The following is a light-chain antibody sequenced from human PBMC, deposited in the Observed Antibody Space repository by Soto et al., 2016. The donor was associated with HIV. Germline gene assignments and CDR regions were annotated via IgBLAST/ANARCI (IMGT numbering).Light chain of an antibody. CDR2: KVS. Sequence: DVVMTQSPLSLSVTLGQPASISCRSSQSLVHSDGNTYLNWFRQRPGQSPRRLIYKVSNRDSGVPDRFGGSGSGTDFTLKISRVEAEDVGIYYCMQGIHWPPTFGQGTKVETK. CDR3: MQGIHWPPT. J-gene: IGKJ1*01. CDR1: QSLVHSDGNTY. V-gene: IGKV2-30*02.